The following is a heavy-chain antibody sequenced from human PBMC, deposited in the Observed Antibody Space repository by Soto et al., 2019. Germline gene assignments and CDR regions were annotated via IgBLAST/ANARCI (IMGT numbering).Heavy chain of an antibody. V-gene: IGHV3-30*18. CDR1: GFTLTNNG. J-gene: IGHJ6*02. CDR2: ISSDGSSK. D-gene: IGHD1-26*01. CDR3: AKDRGLAESGRWSHYYYGMDV. Sequence: QVQLLESGGGVVQPGRSLRLSCVASGFTLTNNGMHWVRQAPGQGLEWVAVISSDGSSKYYGDSVRDRFTISRDNSKNTLFLEMNSLGSEETAVYYCAKDRGLAESGRWSHYYYGMDVWGQGTTVTVSS.